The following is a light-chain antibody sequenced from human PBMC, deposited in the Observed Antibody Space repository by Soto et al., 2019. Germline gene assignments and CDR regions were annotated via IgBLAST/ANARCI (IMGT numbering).Light chain of an antibody. V-gene: IGKV3-15*01. CDR2: GAS. CDR3: QQYNNWPPWP. J-gene: IGKJ1*01. CDR1: QSVSSN. Sequence: ILMAQSPATLAVSPGERASLSCRASQSVSSNLAWYQQKPGQAPRLLINGASTRATGIPARFSGSGSGTEFTLTISCLQSEAFAVYYCQQYNNWPPWPFPQGTKVDIK.